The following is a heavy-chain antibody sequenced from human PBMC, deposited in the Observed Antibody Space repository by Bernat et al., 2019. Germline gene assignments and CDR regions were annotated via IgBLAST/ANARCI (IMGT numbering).Heavy chain of an antibody. J-gene: IGHJ4*02. V-gene: IGHV4-4*02. Sequence: QVQLQESGPGLAKPSGTLSLTCAVSGASISSNEWWSWVRQPPGKGLEWIGEIYHSGTTNYNPSLRSRVTMSVDKSKNQFSLRLNSVTAADTAVYYCASKIGILVAGPFYDYWGQGTLVTVSS. CDR2: IYHSGTT. D-gene: IGHD6-19*01. CDR1: GASISSNEW. CDR3: ASKIGILVAGPFYDY.